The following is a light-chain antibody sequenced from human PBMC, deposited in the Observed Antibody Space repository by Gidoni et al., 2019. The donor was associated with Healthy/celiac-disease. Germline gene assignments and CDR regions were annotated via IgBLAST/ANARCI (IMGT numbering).Light chain of an antibody. CDR2: DAS. CDR3: QQYDNLPLT. J-gene: IGKJ4*01. CDR1: QDISNY. Sequence: DIQMTQSPSSLSASVGHRVTITCQASQDISNYLNWYQQKPGKAPKLLIYDASNLETGVPSRFSGSGSGTDVTFTISSRQPEDSATYYCQQYDNLPLTFGGGTKVEIK. V-gene: IGKV1-33*01.